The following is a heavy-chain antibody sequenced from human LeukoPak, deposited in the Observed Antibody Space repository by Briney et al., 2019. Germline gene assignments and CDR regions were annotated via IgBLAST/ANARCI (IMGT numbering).Heavy chain of an antibody. V-gene: IGHV4-34*01. J-gene: IGHJ6*02. Sequence: PSETLSLTCAVYGGSFSGYYWRWSWIRQPPGKGLEWIGEINHSGSTNYNPSLESRVTISVDTSKNQFSLRLSSVTAADTAVYYCARGRHEETTFRDSYYGLDVWGQGTTVTVSS. CDR1: GGSFSGYY. CDR3: ARGRHEETTFRDSYYGLDV. D-gene: IGHD4-11*01. CDR2: INHSGST.